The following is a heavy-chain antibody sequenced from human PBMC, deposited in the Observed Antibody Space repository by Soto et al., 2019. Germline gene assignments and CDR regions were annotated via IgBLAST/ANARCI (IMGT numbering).Heavy chain of an antibody. CDR2: IYYSGST. CDR1: GGSISSGDYY. CDR3: ARSSQYDFWSGYYHFDY. V-gene: IGHV4-30-4*01. J-gene: IGHJ4*02. Sequence: PSETLSLTCTVSGGSISSGDYYWSWIRQPPGKGLEWIGYIYYSGSTYYNPSLKSRVTISVDTSKNQFSLKLSSVTAADTAVYYCARSSQYDFWSGYYHFDYWGQGTLVTVSS. D-gene: IGHD3-3*01.